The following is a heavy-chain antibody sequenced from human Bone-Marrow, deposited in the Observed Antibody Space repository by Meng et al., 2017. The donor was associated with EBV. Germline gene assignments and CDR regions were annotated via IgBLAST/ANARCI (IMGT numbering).Heavy chain of an antibody. D-gene: IGHD3-10*01. CDR2: LIPMSGAP. J-gene: IGHJ4*02. CDR1: GGTFNSDA. CDR3: ASESGRGFTPDY. V-gene: IGHV1-69*01. Sequence: QVRVGQSGGGGKKPGSSVKVSCWTSGGTFNSDAVSWVRQAPGQGLEWMGGLIPMSGAPHYAQKFQGRVTITADESTSTHYMDLSNLRSDDTAMYYCASESGRGFTPDYWGQGTLVTVSS.